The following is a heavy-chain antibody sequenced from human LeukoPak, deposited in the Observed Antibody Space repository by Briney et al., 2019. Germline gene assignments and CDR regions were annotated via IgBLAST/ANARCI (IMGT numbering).Heavy chain of an antibody. D-gene: IGHD1-26*01. CDR3: ARLLGDRTIYDY. J-gene: IGHJ4*02. Sequence: GGSLRLSCAASTFTFNSHWMSWVRQAPGEGLEWLATIKRDGAEKYYVDPVKGRFTISRDNAKNSVYLEMNSLSVEDTAVYYCARLLGDRTIYDYWGQGTLVTVSS. CDR2: IKRDGAEK. CDR1: TFTFNSHW. V-gene: IGHV3-7*01.